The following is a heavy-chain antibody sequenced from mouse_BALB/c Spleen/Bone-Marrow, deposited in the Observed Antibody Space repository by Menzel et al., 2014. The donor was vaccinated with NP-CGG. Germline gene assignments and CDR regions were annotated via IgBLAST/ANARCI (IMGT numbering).Heavy chain of an antibody. J-gene: IGHJ2*01. CDR1: GYSFTGYF. D-gene: IGHD1-1*01. V-gene: IGHV1-20*02. Sequence: EVKLMESGPELVKPGASVKISCKASGYSFTGYFMNWVMQSHGKSLEWIGRINPYNGDTFYNQKFKGKATLTVDKSSSTAHMELRSLASEDSAVYYCARSGHCGSSYFDYWGQGTTLTVSS. CDR3: ARSGHCGSSYFDY. CDR2: INPYNGDT.